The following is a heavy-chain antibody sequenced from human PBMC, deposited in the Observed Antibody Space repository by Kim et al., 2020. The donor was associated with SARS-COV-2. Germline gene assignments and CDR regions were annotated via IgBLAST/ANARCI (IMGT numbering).Heavy chain of an antibody. Sequence: SETLSLTCGVFGESFSGNYWTWIRQPPGKRLEWIGEIHKSGSVNYNPSLKSRVTMSLDASKNQFSLNLTSVTAADTAVYYCARGQLRHWFDPWCPGTPVTVSS. D-gene: IGHD1-1*01. V-gene: IGHV4-34*01. J-gene: IGHJ5*02. CDR3: ARGQLRHWFDP. CDR1: GESFSGNY. CDR2: IHKSGSV.